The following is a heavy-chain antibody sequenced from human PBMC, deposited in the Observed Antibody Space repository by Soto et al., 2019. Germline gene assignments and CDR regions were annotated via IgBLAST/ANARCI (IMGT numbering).Heavy chain of an antibody. J-gene: IGHJ6*03. CDR3: ASGMYYYGSGRPPGPWGYYYYYMDV. CDR1: GDTFTSCV. V-gene: IGHV1-18*01. CDR2: ISAYNGNT. D-gene: IGHD3-10*01. Sequence: GASVKVSWKGSGDTFTSCVMIGVRQAPGQGLEWMGWISAYNGNTNYAQKLQGRVTMTTDTSTSTAYMELRSLRSDDTAVYYCASGMYYYGSGRPPGPWGYYYYYMDVWGKGTTVTVSS.